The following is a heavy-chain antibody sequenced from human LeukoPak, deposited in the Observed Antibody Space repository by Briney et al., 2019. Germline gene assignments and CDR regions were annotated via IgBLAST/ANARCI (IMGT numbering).Heavy chain of an antibody. CDR2: ISHRGNT. CDR3: AREYTSSSTAFDI. Sequence: SETLSLTCAVYGGSFSGFYWSWIRQPPGKGLEWIGEISHRGNTNYNPSLKSRVTISLDTSTNHFSLKLSSVTAADTAVYYCAREYTSSSTAFDIWGQGTMVTVSS. V-gene: IGHV4-34*01. J-gene: IGHJ3*02. D-gene: IGHD6-6*01. CDR1: GGSFSGFY.